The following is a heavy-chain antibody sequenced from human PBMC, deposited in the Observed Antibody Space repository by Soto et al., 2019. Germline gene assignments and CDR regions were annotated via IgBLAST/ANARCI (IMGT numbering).Heavy chain of an antibody. CDR1: GFTFSSYA. CDR3: AKDRTGSPTQYYFDY. D-gene: IGHD3-10*01. CDR2: ISGSGGST. V-gene: IGHV3-23*01. J-gene: IGHJ4*02. Sequence: GGSLRLSCAASGFTFSSYAMSWVRQAPGKGPEWVSAISGSGGSTYYADSVKGRFTISRDNSKNTLYLQMNSLRAEDTAVYYCAKDRTGSPTQYYFDYWGQGTLVTVSS.